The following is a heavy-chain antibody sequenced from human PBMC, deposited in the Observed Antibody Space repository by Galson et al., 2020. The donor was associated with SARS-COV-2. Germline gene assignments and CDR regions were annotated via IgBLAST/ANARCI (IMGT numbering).Heavy chain of an antibody. Sequence: GGSLRLSCEASGFTFDYYAMHWVRQAPGKGLEWVSGISWNSDNIDYAESVKGRFTISRDNAKNSLYLLMNSLRADDTALYYCAKETVYSAISPRRCGFDYWGQGTLVTVSS. CDR1: GFTFDYYA. J-gene: IGHJ4*02. CDR3: AKETVYSAISPRRCGFDY. CDR2: ISWNSDNI. V-gene: IGHV3-9*01. D-gene: IGHD2-21*01.